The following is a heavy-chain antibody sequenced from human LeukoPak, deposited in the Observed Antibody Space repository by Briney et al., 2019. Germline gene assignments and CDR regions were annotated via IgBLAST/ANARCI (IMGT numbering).Heavy chain of an antibody. CDR3: ARGPSGYHNT. J-gene: IGHJ4*02. D-gene: IGHD5-12*01. V-gene: IGHV3-21*01. Sequence: GGSLRLSCAASGFSFTHSSMNWVRQAPGKGLEWVSSISSGSSYIYYADSMKGRSTISRDNAKNSLYLQINSLRAEDTAVYYCARGPSGYHNTGGQGTLVTVSS. CDR1: GFSFTHSS. CDR2: ISSGSSYI.